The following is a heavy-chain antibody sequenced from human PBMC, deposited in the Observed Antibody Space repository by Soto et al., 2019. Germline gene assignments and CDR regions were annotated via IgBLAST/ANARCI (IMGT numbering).Heavy chain of an antibody. V-gene: IGHV1-3*01. CDR3: ARVPRDYCSGGSCTPRNNWFDP. CDR2: INAGNGNT. D-gene: IGHD2-15*01. Sequence: RLEWMGWINAGNGNTKYSQKFQGRVTITRDTSASTAYMELSSLRSEDTAVYYCARVPRDYCSGGSCTPRNNWFDPRGQGTLVTVSS. J-gene: IGHJ5*02.